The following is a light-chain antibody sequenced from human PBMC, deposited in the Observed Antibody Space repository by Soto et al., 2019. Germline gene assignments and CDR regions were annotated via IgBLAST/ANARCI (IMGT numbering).Light chain of an antibody. CDR3: SSYTSSSTYV. CDR1: SSDVGGYNY. Sequence: VSGSPGQSITISCTGTSSDVGGYNYVSWYQQHPGKAPKLMIYEVSNRPSGVSNRFSGSKSGNTASLTISGLQAEDEADYYCSSYTSSSTYVFGTGTKVTVL. J-gene: IGLJ1*01. CDR2: EVS. V-gene: IGLV2-14*01.